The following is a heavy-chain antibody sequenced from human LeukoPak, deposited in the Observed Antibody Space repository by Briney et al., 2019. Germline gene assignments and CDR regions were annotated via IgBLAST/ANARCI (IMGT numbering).Heavy chain of an antibody. CDR3: ARGGRNFGWFDP. D-gene: IGHD3-16*01. Sequence: GSVTVSCKASGYTFTSYCMHWVRQAPGQGLEWMGWINSNSGGTNYAQKFQGSVTITRDTSISTAYMELSRLRSDDTAVYYCARGGRNFGWFDPWGQGTLVTVSS. CDR1: GYTFTSYC. CDR2: INSNSGGT. V-gene: IGHV1-2*02. J-gene: IGHJ5*02.